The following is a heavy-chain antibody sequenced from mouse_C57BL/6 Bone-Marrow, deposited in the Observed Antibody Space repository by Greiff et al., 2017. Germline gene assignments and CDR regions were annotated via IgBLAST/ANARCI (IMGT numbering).Heavy chain of an antibody. CDR1: GYTFTSYW. D-gene: IGHD2-4*01. J-gene: IGHJ1*03. CDR3: AREGNYDYEGYWYFDV. Sequence: VQLQQSGAELVKPGASVKMSCKASGYTFTSYWITWVKQRPGQGLEWIGDIYPGSGSTNYNEKFKSKATLTVDTSSITAYMQLSSLTSEDSAVYYCAREGNYDYEGYWYFDVWGTGTTVTVSS. V-gene: IGHV1-55*01. CDR2: IYPGSGST.